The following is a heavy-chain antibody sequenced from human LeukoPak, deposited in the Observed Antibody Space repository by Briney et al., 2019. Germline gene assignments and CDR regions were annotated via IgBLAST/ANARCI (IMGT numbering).Heavy chain of an antibody. CDR2: MNPNSGDT. CDR1: GYTFTSYD. J-gene: IGHJ6*02. Sequence: ASVKVSCKASGYTFTSYDFIWVRQATGQGLEWMGWMNPNSGDTGYAQKLLGRVTMTRNTSISTAYMELSSLRSEDTAVYFCASSSSFYYYGMDVWGQGTTVTVSS. CDR3: ASSSSFYYYGMDV. D-gene: IGHD6-13*01. V-gene: IGHV1-8*01.